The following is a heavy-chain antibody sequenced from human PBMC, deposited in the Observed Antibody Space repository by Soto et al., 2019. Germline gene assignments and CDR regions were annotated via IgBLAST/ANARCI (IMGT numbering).Heavy chain of an antibody. J-gene: IGHJ4*02. CDR3: ARAAVPSSGWLDY. V-gene: IGHV3-7*03. CDR1: GFTFSSYW. D-gene: IGHD6-19*01. CDR2: IKQDGSEK. Sequence: GSLRLSCAASGFTFSSYWMSWVRQAPGKGLEWVANIKQDGSEKYYVDSVKGRFTISRDNAKNSLYLQMNSLRAEDTAVYYCARAAVPSSGWLDYWGQGTLVTVSS.